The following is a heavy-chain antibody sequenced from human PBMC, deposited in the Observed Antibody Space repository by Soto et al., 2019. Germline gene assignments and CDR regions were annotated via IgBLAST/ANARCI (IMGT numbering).Heavy chain of an antibody. CDR2: ISAYNGNT. CDR1: GYTFTSYG. CDR3: ARDGVAADGYYYYFGMDV. Sequence: QVQLVQSGAEVKKPGASVKVSCKASGYTFTSYGISWVRQAPGQGLEWMGWISAYNGNTNYAQKLQGRVTMTTDTFTSTAYMELRSLRSDDTAVYYCARDGVAADGYYYYFGMDVWGQGTTVTVSS. J-gene: IGHJ6*02. V-gene: IGHV1-18*01. D-gene: IGHD2-15*01.